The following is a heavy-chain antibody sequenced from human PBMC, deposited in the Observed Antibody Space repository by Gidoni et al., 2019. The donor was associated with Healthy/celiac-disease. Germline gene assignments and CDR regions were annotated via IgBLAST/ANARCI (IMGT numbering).Heavy chain of an antibody. J-gene: IGHJ4*02. CDR3: ARDTTAMGFFDY. CDR2: INPSGGST. D-gene: IGHD2-21*02. CDR1: GYTFTSYY. V-gene: IGHV1-46*01. Sequence: QVQLVQSGAEVKKPGASVKVSCKAPGYTFTSYYMHWVRQAPGQGLEWMGIINPSGGSTSYAQKFQGRVTMTRDTSTSTVYMELSSLRSEDTAVYYCARDTTAMGFFDYWGQGTLVTVSS.